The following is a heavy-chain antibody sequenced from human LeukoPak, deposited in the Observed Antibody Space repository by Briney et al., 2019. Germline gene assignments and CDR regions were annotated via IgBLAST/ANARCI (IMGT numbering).Heavy chain of an antibody. CDR3: ARGVSSSSFELDY. CDR1: GGSISSGGYY. J-gene: IGHJ4*02. Sequence: SETLSPTCTVSGGSISSGGYYWSWIRQHPGKGLEWIGYIYYSGSTYYNPSLKSRVTISVDTSKNQFSLKLSSVTAADTAVYYCARGVSSSSFELDYWGQGTLVTVSS. CDR2: IYYSGST. D-gene: IGHD6-6*01. V-gene: IGHV4-31*03.